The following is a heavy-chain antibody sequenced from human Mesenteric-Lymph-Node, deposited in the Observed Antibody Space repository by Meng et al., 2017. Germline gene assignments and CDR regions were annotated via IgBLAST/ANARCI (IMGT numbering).Heavy chain of an antibody. D-gene: IGHD6-13*01. Sequence: QETGPGLGKPSKHLSLTGVVSGSSISSSNWWSGVRQPPGEGLEWIGEIYHSGSTNYNASLKSRVTISVDKSKNQFSLKLSSVTAADTAVYYCARSENSWSGDFDYWGQGTLVTVSS. CDR2: IYHSGST. CDR1: GSSISSSNW. J-gene: IGHJ4*02. V-gene: IGHV4-4*02. CDR3: ARSENSWSGDFDY.